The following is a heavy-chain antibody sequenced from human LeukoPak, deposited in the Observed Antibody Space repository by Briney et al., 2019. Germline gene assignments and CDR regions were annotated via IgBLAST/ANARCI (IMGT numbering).Heavy chain of an antibody. Sequence: SETLSLTCTVSGGSISSDNYYWGWIRQPPGKGLEWIGSIYYSGSTYYNPSLKSRVTISVDTSKNQFSLKLSSVTAADTAVYYCARARRSGYVSIHLFDYWGQGTLVTVSS. CDR3: ARARRSGYVSIHLFDY. CDR1: GGSISSDNYY. CDR2: IYYSGST. D-gene: IGHD3-3*01. V-gene: IGHV4-39*01. J-gene: IGHJ4*02.